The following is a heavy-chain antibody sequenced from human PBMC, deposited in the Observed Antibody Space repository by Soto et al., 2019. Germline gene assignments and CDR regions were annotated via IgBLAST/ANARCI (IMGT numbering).Heavy chain of an antibody. CDR2: INAGNGNT. V-gene: IGHV1-3*01. J-gene: IGHJ4*02. Sequence: ASVKVSRKASGYTFTSYAMHWVRQAPGQRLEWMGWINAGNGNTKYSQKFQGRVTITRDTSASTAYMELSSLRSEDTAVYYCARAVPDCSGGSCYGVWGQGTLVTSPQ. CDR3: ARAVPDCSGGSCYGV. CDR1: GYTFTSYA. D-gene: IGHD2-15*01.